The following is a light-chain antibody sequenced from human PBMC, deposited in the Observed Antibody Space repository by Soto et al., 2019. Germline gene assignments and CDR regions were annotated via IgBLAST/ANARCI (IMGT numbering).Light chain of an antibody. CDR2: EVE. V-gene: IGLV2-8*01. CDR3: SSYAGSTNLV. CDR1: SSDVGGYNY. Sequence: QSALTQPPSASGSPGQSVTISCTGTSSDVGGYNYASWYQQNPGKAPKLIIYEVEKRPSGVPDRFSGSKSGNSASLTISGLQAEDEADYYCSSYAGSTNLVFGGGTQLTVL. J-gene: IGLJ2*01.